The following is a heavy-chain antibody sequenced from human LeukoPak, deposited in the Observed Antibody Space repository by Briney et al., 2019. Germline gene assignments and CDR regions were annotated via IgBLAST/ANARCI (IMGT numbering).Heavy chain of an antibody. Sequence: SETLFLTCTVSGGSISSYYWSWIRQPPGKGLEWIGYIYYSGSTNYNPSLKSRVTISVDTSKNQFSLKLSSVTAADTAVYYCARNPPGVAASMDVWGQGTTVTVSS. CDR2: IYYSGST. D-gene: IGHD2-15*01. V-gene: IGHV4-59*01. J-gene: IGHJ6*02. CDR1: GGSISSYY. CDR3: ARNPPGVAASMDV.